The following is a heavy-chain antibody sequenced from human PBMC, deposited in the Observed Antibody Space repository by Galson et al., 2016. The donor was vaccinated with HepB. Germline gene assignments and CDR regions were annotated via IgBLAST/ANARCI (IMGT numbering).Heavy chain of an antibody. J-gene: IGHJ4*02. V-gene: IGHV3-21*01. CDR1: GFSFSSYS. CDR3: SRNLFSGAGYSVDY. D-gene: IGHD2-15*01. Sequence: SLRLSCAASGFSFSSYSMNWVRQAPGKGLEWVSSISDTSGYIYHADSLKGRFTISRDNTKTLAFLQMDSLRAEDTAVYYCSRNLFSGAGYSVDYWGQGTLVTVSS. CDR2: ISDTSGYI.